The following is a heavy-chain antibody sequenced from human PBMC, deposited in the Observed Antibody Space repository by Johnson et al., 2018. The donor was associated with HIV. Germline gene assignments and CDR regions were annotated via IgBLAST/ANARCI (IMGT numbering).Heavy chain of an antibody. CDR3: ARDRVMVGATVDAFDI. V-gene: IGHV3-30*04. D-gene: IGHD1-26*01. Sequence: QVQLVESGGGVVQPGRSLRLSCVASGFTFHSYAMHWVRQAPGKGLEWLAFISYDGSNKYYADSVKGRFTISRDNSKNSLYLQMSSLRAEDTALYYCARDRVMVGATVDAFDIWGQGTVVTVSS. CDR2: ISYDGSNK. J-gene: IGHJ3*02. CDR1: GFTFHSYA.